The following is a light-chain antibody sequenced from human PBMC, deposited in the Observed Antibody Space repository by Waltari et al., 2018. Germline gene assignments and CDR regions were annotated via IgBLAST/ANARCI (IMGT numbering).Light chain of an antibody. CDR3: QQRSNWPIT. Sequence: ETVLTQSPATLSLSPGERATLSRRASQRVSIYLAWYQQKLGQAPRLLIYDASNRAAGIPARFSGSGSGTDFTLTISSLEPEDCAVYYCQQRSNWPITFGQGTRLEIK. CDR1: QRVSIY. J-gene: IGKJ5*01. CDR2: DAS. V-gene: IGKV3-11*01.